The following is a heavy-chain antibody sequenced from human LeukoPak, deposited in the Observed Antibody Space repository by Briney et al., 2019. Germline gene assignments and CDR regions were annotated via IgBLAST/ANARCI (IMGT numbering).Heavy chain of an antibody. V-gene: IGHV3-23*01. CDR3: AKDEGSGWYYFDY. J-gene: IGHJ4*02. D-gene: IGHD6-19*01. Sequence: GGSLRVSCAASGFTFSTYPMSWVRQAPGKGLEWVSGISGSGGSTYYADSVKGRFTISRDISKNTLYLQMNSLRAEDTAVYYCAKDEGSGWYYFDYWGQGSLVTVSS. CDR1: GFTFSTYP. CDR2: ISGSGGST.